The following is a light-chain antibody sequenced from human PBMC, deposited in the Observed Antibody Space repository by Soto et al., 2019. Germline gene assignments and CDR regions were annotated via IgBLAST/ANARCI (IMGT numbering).Light chain of an antibody. Sequence: SYELTQPLSVSVALGQTARMTCGGNNIGSKNVHWYQQKPGQAPVLVIYRDSNRPSGIPERFSGSNSGNTATLTISRAQAGDEADYYCQVWDSSKGVFGTGTKVTVL. CDR3: QVWDSSKGV. V-gene: IGLV3-9*01. J-gene: IGLJ1*01. CDR2: RDS. CDR1: NIGSKN.